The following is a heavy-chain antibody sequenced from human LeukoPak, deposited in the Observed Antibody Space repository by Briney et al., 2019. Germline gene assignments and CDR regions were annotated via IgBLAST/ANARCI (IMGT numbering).Heavy chain of an antibody. Sequence: ETLSLTCTVSGGSISSYYWSWVRQAPGKGLEWVSAISGSGGSTYYADSVKGRFTISRDNSKNTLYLQMNSLRAEDTAVYYCAKDRPYYDILTGPQSSWGQGTLVTVSS. D-gene: IGHD3-9*01. J-gene: IGHJ5*02. CDR3: AKDRPYYDILTGPQSS. V-gene: IGHV3-23*01. CDR2: ISGSGGST. CDR1: GGSISSYY.